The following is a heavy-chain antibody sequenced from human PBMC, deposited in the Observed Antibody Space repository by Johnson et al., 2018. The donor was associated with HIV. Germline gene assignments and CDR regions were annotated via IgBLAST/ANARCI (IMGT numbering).Heavy chain of an antibody. CDR2: ITWNGGST. CDR3: AREREDYGDNHDALDI. Sequence: VQLVESGGGVVRPGGSLRLSCAASGFTFDDYGMSWVRQAPGKGLEWVSGITWNGGSTGYVDSVKGRFTISRAYAKNSLYLRMNSLRAEDTALYYCAREREDYGDNHDALDIGGQGTMVTVSS. D-gene: IGHD4-17*01. V-gene: IGHV3-20*04. J-gene: IGHJ3*02. CDR1: GFTFDDYG.